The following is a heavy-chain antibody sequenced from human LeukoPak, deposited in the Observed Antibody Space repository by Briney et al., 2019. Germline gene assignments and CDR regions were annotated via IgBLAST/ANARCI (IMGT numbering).Heavy chain of an antibody. CDR3: ARDEVDTAMSL. CDR1: GLTFSDYY. CDR2: ISSSSSYT. J-gene: IGHJ4*02. D-gene: IGHD5-18*01. V-gene: IGHV3-11*06. Sequence: PGGSLRLSCAASGLTFSDYYMSWIRQAPGKGLEWVSYISSSSSYTNYADSVKGRFTISRDNAKNSLYLQMNSLRAEDTAVYYCARDEVDTAMSLWGQGTLVTVSS.